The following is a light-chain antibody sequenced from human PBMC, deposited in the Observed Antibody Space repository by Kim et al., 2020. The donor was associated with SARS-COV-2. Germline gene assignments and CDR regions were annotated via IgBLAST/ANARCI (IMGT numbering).Light chain of an antibody. Sequence: SYELTQPPSVSVSPGQTARITCSGDALPKQYAYWYQQKPGQAPVLVIYKDSERPSGIPERFSGSSSGTTVTSTISGVQAEDEADYYCQSADSSGTWVFGG. CDR1: ALPKQY. V-gene: IGLV3-25*03. CDR3: QSADSSGTWV. CDR2: KDS. J-gene: IGLJ3*02.